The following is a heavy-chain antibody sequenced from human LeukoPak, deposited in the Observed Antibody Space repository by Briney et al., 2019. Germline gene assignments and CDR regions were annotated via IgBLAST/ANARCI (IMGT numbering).Heavy chain of an antibody. Sequence: ASVKVSCKASGYTFSAYGINWVRLAPGQGLEWMASINPHKGDTVYAQKFQGRVTMTTDTSTSTAYMHLRSLRSDDTAIYYCARQKYGVDYTGMDFGAKGTTVTVPP. CDR1: GYTFSAYG. J-gene: IGHJ6*04. CDR2: INPHKGDT. V-gene: IGHV1-18*01. CDR3: ARQKYGVDYTGMDF. D-gene: IGHD5/OR15-5a*01.